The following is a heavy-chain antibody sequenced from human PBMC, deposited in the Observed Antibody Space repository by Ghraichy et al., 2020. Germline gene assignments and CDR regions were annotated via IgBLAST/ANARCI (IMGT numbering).Heavy chain of an antibody. D-gene: IGHD3-10*01. CDR3: AKGDRGDS. J-gene: IGHJ4*02. CDR1: GFTFSSYA. Sequence: GSLRLSCAASGFTFSSYAMSWVRQAPGKGLEWVSAISASGGSTYYADAVKGRFTISRDSSKNTLSLQMNSLTAEDTAVYYCAKGDRGDSWGQGTLVTVSS. V-gene: IGHV3-23*01. CDR2: ISASGGST.